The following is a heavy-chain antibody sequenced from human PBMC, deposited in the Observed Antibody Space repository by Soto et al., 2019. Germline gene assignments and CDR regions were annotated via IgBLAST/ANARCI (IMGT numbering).Heavy chain of an antibody. CDR1: GGTFSSYA. CDR2: IIPIFGTA. V-gene: IGHV1-69*13. CDR3: ARGLPDYGDYAGIFDY. J-gene: IGHJ4*02. D-gene: IGHD4-17*01. Sequence: SSVKVSCKASGGTFSSYAISWVRQAPGQGLEWMGGIIPIFGTANYAQKFQGRVTITADESTSTAYMELSSLRSEDTAVYYCARGLPDYGDYAGIFDYWGQGTLVTVSS.